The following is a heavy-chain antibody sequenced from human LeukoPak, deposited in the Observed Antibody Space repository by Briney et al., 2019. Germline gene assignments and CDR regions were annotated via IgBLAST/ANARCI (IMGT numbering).Heavy chain of an antibody. CDR3: AKPLEAYYYYGMDV. D-gene: IGHD5-24*01. V-gene: IGHV3-30*18. CDR1: GFTFSSYG. CDR2: ISYDGSNK. Sequence: GGSLSLSCAASGFTFSSYGMHWVRQAPGKGLEWVAVISYDGSNKYYADSVKGRFTISRDNSKNTLYLQMNSLRAEDTAVYYCAKPLEAYYYYGMDVWGQGTTVTVSS. J-gene: IGHJ6*02.